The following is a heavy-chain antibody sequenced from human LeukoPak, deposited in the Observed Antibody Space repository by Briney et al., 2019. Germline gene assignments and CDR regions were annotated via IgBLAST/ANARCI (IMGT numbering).Heavy chain of an antibody. CDR1: GFTFSSYA. CDR2: ISGSGGST. V-gene: IGHV3-23*01. Sequence: GGSLRLSCAASGFTFSSYAMSWVRQAPGKGLEWVSAISGSGGSTYYADSVKGRFTISRDNSKNTLYLQMNSLRAEDTAVYYCAKEVVYETDYYYYYGMDVWGQGTTVIVSS. J-gene: IGHJ6*02. CDR3: AKEVVYETDYYYYYGMDV. D-gene: IGHD2-15*01.